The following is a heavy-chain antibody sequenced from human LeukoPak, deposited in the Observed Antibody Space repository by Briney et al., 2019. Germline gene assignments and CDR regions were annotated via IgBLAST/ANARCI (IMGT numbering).Heavy chain of an antibody. CDR1: GGSISSYY. D-gene: IGHD3-10*01. J-gene: IGHJ4*02. CDR3: ARAKEDYYGSGSFDY. Sequence: SETLSLTCTVSGGSISSYYWSWIRQPPGKGLEWIGYIYYSGSTNYNPSLKSRVTISVDTSKDQFSLKLSSVTAADTAVYYCARAKEDYYGSGSFDYWGQGTLVTVSS. V-gene: IGHV4-59*12. CDR2: IYYSGST.